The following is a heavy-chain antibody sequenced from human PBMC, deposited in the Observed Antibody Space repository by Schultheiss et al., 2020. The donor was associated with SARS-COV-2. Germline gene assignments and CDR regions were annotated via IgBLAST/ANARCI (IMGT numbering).Heavy chain of an antibody. V-gene: IGHV4-59*01. CDR1: GGSISSYY. Sequence: LETLSLTCTVSGGSISSYYWSWIRQPPGKGLEWIGYIYYSGSTNYNPSLKSRVTISVDTSKNQFSLKLSSVTAADTAVYYCARGYSSSSYGMDVWGQGTTVTVSS. D-gene: IGHD6-13*01. J-gene: IGHJ6*02. CDR2: IYYSGST. CDR3: ARGYSSSSYGMDV.